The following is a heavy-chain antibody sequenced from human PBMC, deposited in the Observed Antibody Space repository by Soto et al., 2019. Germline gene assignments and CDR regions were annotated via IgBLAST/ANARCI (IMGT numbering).Heavy chain of an antibody. CDR1: GYTFTSYD. CDR2: MNPNSGNT. Sequence: ASVKVSCKASGYTFTSYDINWVRQATGQGLEWMGWMNPNSGNTGYAQKFQGRVTMTRNTSISTAYMELSSLRSEDTAVYYCAREAYCSSTSCSDYYYYYMDVWGKGTTVTVPS. V-gene: IGHV1-8*01. CDR3: AREAYCSSTSCSDYYYYYMDV. D-gene: IGHD2-2*01. J-gene: IGHJ6*03.